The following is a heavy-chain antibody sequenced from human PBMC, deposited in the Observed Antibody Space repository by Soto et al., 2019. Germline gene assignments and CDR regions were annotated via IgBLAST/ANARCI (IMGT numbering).Heavy chain of an antibody. CDR2: VSSDGNTK. V-gene: IGHV3-30*18. Sequence: QVQLVESGGGVVQPGRSLRLSCAVSGVTLSRYGMQWVRQAPGKGLEWVAVVSSDGNTKFYADSVKGRFTISKDNSKNALFLQMNSLRTEDTAVYYCAKESGGESYAAYFYYWGQGTLVTVSS. D-gene: IGHD2-21*01. CDR1: GVTLSRYG. J-gene: IGHJ4*02. CDR3: AKESGGESYAAYFYY.